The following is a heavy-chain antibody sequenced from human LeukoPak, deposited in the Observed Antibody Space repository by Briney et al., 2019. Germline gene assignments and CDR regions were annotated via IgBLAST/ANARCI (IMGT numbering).Heavy chain of an antibody. CDR1: GGTFSSYA. CDR3: ARSGYSYGYLYRLPFDY. J-gene: IGHJ4*02. D-gene: IGHD5-18*01. CDR2: IIPIFGTA. Sequence: APVKVSFKASGGTFSSYAISWVRQAPGQGLEWVGGIIPIFGTANYAQKFQGRVTIAADESTSTAYMELSSLRSEDTAVYYCARSGYSYGYLYRLPFDYWGQGTLVTVSS. V-gene: IGHV1-69*01.